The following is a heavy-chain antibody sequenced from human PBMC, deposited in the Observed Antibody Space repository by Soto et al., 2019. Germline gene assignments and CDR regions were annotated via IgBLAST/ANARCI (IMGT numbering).Heavy chain of an antibody. CDR1: GDSLTSHSYY. D-gene: IGHD6-13*01. Sequence: SETLSLTCTVSGDSLTSHSYYWTWVRQPPGKGLEWIGNIYYTGNANYNPSLTGRVTLSVDTSRNQFSLRLTSVTTADTAMYYCARLVIPGYSSSWYSWFDPWGQGTLVTVSS. V-gene: IGHV4-61*01. CDR2: IYYTGNA. CDR3: ARLVIPGYSSSWYSWFDP. J-gene: IGHJ5*02.